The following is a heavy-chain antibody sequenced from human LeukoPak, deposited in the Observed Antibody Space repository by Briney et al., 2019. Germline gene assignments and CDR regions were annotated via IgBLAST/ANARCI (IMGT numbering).Heavy chain of an antibody. CDR3: ARDDSRNYYYFDY. V-gene: IGHV3-30-3*01. CDR2: ISYDGSNK. Sequence: SCKASGGTFSSYAMHWVRQAPGKGLEWVAVISYDGSNKYYADSVKGRFTISRDNSKNTLYLQMNSLRAEDTAVYYCARDDSRNYYYFDYWGQGTLVTVSS. CDR1: GGTFSSYA. J-gene: IGHJ4*02. D-gene: IGHD3-22*01.